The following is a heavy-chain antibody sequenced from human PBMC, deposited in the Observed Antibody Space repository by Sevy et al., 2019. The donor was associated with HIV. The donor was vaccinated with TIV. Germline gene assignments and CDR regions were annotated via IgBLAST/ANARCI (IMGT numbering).Heavy chain of an antibody. CDR2: ISGTGDNT. CDR3: AKAKDGPVGYYNVYYDGTDV. Sequence: GGSLRLSCPASGFSFASYAMNWVRQAPGKGLEWVSTISGTGDNTYFADSVKGRFTISRDNFKSTLYLQMNSLRAEDTAVYYCAKAKDGPVGYYNVYYDGTDVWGQGTTVTVSS. CDR1: GFSFASYA. J-gene: IGHJ6*02. D-gene: IGHD3-9*01. V-gene: IGHV3-23*01.